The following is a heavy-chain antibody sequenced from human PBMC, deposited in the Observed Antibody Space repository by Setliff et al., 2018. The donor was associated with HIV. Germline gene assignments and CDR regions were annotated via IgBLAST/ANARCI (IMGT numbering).Heavy chain of an antibody. D-gene: IGHD2-2*01. CDR1: GFSVSNYY. CDR3: ARLRLFSSALDY. Sequence: GVLRLSCAASGFSVSNYYMAWVRQAPGKGLEWVSTIYSDGTTYHADSVKGRFTLSRDNSKNTLFLQMNSLRPEDTAVFYCARLRLFSSALDYWGQGTLVTVSS. V-gene: IGHV3-66*02. CDR2: IYSDGTT. J-gene: IGHJ4*02.